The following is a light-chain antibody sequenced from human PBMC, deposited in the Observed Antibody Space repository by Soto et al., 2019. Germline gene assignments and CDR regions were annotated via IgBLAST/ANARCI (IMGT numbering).Light chain of an antibody. CDR2: KAS. J-gene: IGKJ1*01. CDR3: QQYNSYPFT. CDR1: QSISSW. Sequence: DIQMTQSHSTLSASVGDRVTITCRASQSISSWLAWYQQKPGKAPKRLLYKASSLESGVPSRFSGSGSGTEFTLTISSLQPDDFATYYCQQYNSYPFTFGQGTKVEIK. V-gene: IGKV1-5*03.